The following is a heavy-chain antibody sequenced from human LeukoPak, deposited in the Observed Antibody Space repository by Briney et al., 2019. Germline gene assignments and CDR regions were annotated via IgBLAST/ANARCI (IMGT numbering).Heavy chain of an antibody. V-gene: IGHV4-38-2*02. CDR1: LYSISSGYF. J-gene: IGHJ5*02. D-gene: IGHD2-15*01. Sequence: SETLSPTCTVSLYSISSGYFWGWIRQPPGKGLEWIGSIFHSGDVYYNPSLKSRVTISVDTSKNRFSLKVTSVTAADTALYYCARVVASTSIDAWGQGTLVTVST. CDR3: ARVVASTSIDA. CDR2: IFHSGDV.